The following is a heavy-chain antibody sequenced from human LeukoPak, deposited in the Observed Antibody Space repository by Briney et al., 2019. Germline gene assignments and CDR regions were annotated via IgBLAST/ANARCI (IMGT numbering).Heavy chain of an antibody. CDR3: AKGYSSGWKLDYFDY. V-gene: IGHV3-23*01. J-gene: IGHJ4*02. CDR1: GFTFSSYA. CDR2: ISGSGGST. Sequence: GGSLRLSCAASGFTFSSYAMSWFRQAPGKGLEWVSVISGSGGSTYYADSVKGRFTISRDNFKNTLYLQMNSLRAEDTAVYYCAKGYSSGWKLDYFDYWGQGTLVTVSS. D-gene: IGHD6-19*01.